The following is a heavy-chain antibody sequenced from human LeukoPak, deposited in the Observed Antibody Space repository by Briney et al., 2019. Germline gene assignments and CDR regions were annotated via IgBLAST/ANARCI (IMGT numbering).Heavy chain of an antibody. Sequence: GGSLRLSCEASGFTFSDYYMTWIRQAPGKGLGWVSYISSSSSYIYYADSAKGRFTISRDNAKNSLYLQMNSLRAEDTAVYYCARGGGYELDAFDIWGQGTMVTVSS. CDR2: ISSSSSYI. CDR1: GFTFSDYY. CDR3: ARGGGYELDAFDI. D-gene: IGHD5-12*01. J-gene: IGHJ3*02. V-gene: IGHV3-11*06.